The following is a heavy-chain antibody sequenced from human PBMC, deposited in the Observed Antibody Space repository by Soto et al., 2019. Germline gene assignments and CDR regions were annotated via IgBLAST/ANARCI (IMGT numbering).Heavy chain of an antibody. CDR1: WFSYSTSGMG. D-gene: IGHD4-17*01. V-gene: IGHV2-5*02. CDR3: AHMMPYGDAYYMDV. Sequence: LGLTCRSCWFSYSTSGMGVGWIRQPPGKALEWLGIIYWDDDKRYSPSLKSRLTITKDTSKNQVVLTMTNMDPVDTATYYCAHMMPYGDAYYMDVWGKGTTVTVSS. CDR2: IYWDDDK. J-gene: IGHJ6*03.